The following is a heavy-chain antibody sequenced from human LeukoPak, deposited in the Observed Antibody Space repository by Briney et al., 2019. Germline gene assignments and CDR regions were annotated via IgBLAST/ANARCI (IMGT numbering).Heavy chain of an antibody. CDR1: GYTFTGYY. V-gene: IGHV1-2*02. CDR2: INPNSGGT. J-gene: IGHJ4*02. Sequence: ASVNVSCKASGYTFTGYYMHWVRQAPGQGLEWMGWINPNSGGTNYAQKFQGRVTMTRDTSISTAYMELSRLRSDDTAVYYCARGIITIFEGIDYFDYWGQGTLVTVSS. CDR3: ARGIITIFEGIDYFDY. D-gene: IGHD3-3*01.